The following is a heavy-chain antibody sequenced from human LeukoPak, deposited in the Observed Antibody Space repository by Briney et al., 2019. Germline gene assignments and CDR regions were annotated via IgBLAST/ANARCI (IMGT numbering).Heavy chain of an antibody. J-gene: IGHJ4*02. CDR2: INHSGST. CDR3: ARGVSSGWALYYFDY. Sequence: PSETLSLTCAVYGGSFSGYYWSWIRQPPGKGLEWIGEINHSGSTNYNPSLKSRVTISVDTSKNQFSLKLSSVTDADTAVYYCARGVSSGWALYYFDYWGQGTLVTVSS. D-gene: IGHD6-19*01. V-gene: IGHV4-34*01. CDR1: GGSFSGYY.